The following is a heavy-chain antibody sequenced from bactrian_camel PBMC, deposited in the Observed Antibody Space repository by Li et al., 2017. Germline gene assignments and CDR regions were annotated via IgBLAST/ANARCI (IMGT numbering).Heavy chain of an antibody. J-gene: IGHJ6*01. Sequence: HVQLVESGGGAVQVGGSLTLTCAISGFETRGYVTHCMTWFRQVPGKEREGVACTGSDGPTTYADSVKGRFTLSEDSATKTLYLQMDNLKPEDTAIYYCAATMGDYALGVPLSPGGCEESDFGWWGQGTQVTVS. CDR3: AATMGDYALGVPLSPGGCEESDFGW. CDR2: TGSDGPT. D-gene: IGHD5*01. V-gene: IGHV3S55*01. CDR1: GFETRGYVTHC.